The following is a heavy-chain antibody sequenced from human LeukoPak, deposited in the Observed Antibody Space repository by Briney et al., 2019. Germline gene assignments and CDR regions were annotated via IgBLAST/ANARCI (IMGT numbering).Heavy chain of an antibody. J-gene: IGHJ4*02. V-gene: IGHV3-7*01. CDR3: ARANNSSWHN. CDR1: GLTFSSYG. D-gene: IGHD6-13*01. CDR2: IKPDGSAE. Sequence: GGSLRLSCGASGLTFSSYGMNWVRHVPGRGLDWVANIKPDGSAEYYAASVKGRFTVSRDNAKNSLYLQMSSLRVEDTAVYYCARANNSSWHNWGQGTLVTVSS.